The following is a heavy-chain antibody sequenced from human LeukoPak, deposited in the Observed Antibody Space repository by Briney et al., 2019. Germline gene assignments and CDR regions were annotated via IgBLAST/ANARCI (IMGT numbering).Heavy chain of an antibody. CDR2: IYYSGST. CDR1: GGSISSYY. Sequence: TPSETLSLTCTVSGGSISSYYWSWIRQPPGKGLEWIGYIYYSGSTNYNPSLKSRVTISVDTSKNQFSLKLSSVTAADTAVYYCARVCPPYYYYYMDVWGKGTTVIVS. J-gene: IGHJ6*03. D-gene: IGHD5/OR15-5a*01. CDR3: ARVCPPYYYYYMDV. V-gene: IGHV4-59*12.